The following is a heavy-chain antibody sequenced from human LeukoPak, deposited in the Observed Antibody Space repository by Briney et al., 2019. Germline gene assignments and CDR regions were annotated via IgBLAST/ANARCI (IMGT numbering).Heavy chain of an antibody. D-gene: IGHD2-2*01. CDR3: AKLIPAVDCSRTSCYGFDY. CDR1: GFTFSSYA. Sequence: GGSLRLSCAASGFTFSSYAMSWVRQAPGKGLEWVSAITGSGGNTYYPDSVRGRFTISRDNSKNTLYLQMSSLRAEDTALYYCAKLIPAVDCSRTSCYGFDYWGQGTLVTVSS. CDR2: ITGSGGNT. J-gene: IGHJ4*02. V-gene: IGHV3-23*01.